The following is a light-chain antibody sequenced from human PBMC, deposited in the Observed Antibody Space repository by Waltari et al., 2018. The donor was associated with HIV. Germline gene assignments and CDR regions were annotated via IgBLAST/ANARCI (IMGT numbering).Light chain of an antibody. Sequence: QSALTQPAPVSGSPGPSVTISCTGINNAICPNKYVSWYQQHPGKAPTLLIYEVTSRPLGVSHRFSGSKSDTTASLTISELQPEDESHYYCTSYKTGGTILFGGGT. CDR3: TSYKTGGTIL. J-gene: IGLJ2*01. CDR1: NNAICPNKY. CDR2: EVT. V-gene: IGLV2-14*01.